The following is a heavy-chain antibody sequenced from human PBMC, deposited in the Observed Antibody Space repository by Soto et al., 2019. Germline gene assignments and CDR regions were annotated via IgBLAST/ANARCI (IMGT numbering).Heavy chain of an antibody. J-gene: IGHJ5*02. D-gene: IGHD4-17*01. CDR3: AHRGYGNYPRDNWFDP. CDR1: GFSLTTAGAG. Sequence: QITLKESGPTLVKPTQTLTLTCTFSGFSLTTAGAGVGWIRQPPGKALEWLALIYWNDDTRYSPSLKSRLTITQDPSKSQVVLRMSNMDPVDTSTYYCAHRGYGNYPRDNWFDPWGQGILVIVSS. CDR2: IYWNDDT. V-gene: IGHV2-5*01.